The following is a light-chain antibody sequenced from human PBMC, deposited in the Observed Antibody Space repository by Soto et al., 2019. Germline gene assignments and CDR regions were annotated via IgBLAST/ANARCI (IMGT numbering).Light chain of an antibody. CDR1: QSVSSSY. J-gene: IGKJ1*01. CDR2: GAS. Sequence: IVLTQSPGTLSLSLGERAPLSCRASQSVSSSYLAWYQQKPGQAPRFLISGASSRATGIPDRFSGSGSGTDFTLTISRLEPEDFAVYYCQQYTDWPLTFGQGTKVDIK. CDR3: QQYTDWPLT. V-gene: IGKV3-20*01.